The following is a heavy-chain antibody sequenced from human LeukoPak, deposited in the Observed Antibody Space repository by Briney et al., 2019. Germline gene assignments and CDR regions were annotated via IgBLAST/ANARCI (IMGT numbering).Heavy chain of an antibody. D-gene: IGHD6-19*01. CDR1: GGTFNIYA. V-gene: IGHV1-69*04. CDR3: ARGIAVAGHFDY. Sequence: SVKVSCRASGGTFNIYAINWVRQAPGQGLEWMGRIVPSLVMADYAQKFQGRVTITADKSTSTAYMELSSLRSEDTAVYYCARGIAVAGHFDYWGQGTLVTVSS. CDR2: IVPSLVMA. J-gene: IGHJ4*02.